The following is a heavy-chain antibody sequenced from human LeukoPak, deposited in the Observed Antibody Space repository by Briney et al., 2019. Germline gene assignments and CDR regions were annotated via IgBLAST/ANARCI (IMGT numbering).Heavy chain of an antibody. CDR1: GFTFSSHW. CDR3: ANSRPGARTFYYFYMAV. V-gene: IGHV3-23*01. J-gene: IGHJ6*03. D-gene: IGHD1-7*01. CDR2: ISGSGGST. Sequence: GGSLRLSCTGSGFTFSSHWMSWVRQAPGKGLEWVSAISGSGGSTYYADSVKGRFTISRDNSKNTLYLQMNSLRAEDTAVYYCANSRPGARTFYYFYMAVWGKGTAVIVSS.